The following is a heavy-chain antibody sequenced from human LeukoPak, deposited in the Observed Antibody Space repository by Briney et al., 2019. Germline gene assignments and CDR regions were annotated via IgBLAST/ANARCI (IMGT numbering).Heavy chain of an antibody. V-gene: IGHV3-9*01. J-gene: IGHJ4*02. CDR3: ARDLAAVAGTGGNFGY. CDR2: ISWNSGSI. CDR1: GFTFDDYA. D-gene: IGHD6-19*01. Sequence: RPGGSLRLSCAASGFTFDDYAMHWVRQAPGKGLEWVSGISWNSGSIGYADSVKGRFTISRDNSKNTLYLQMNSLRAEDTAVYYCARDLAAVAGTGGNFGYWGQGTLVTVSS.